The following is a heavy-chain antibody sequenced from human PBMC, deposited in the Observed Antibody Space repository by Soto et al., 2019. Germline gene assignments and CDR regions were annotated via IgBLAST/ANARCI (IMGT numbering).Heavy chain of an antibody. J-gene: IGHJ3*02. CDR2: ISYDGSNK. V-gene: IGHV3-30*18. D-gene: IGHD2-15*01. Sequence: GGSLRLSCAASGFTFSSYGMHWVRQAPGKGLEWVAVISYDGSNKYYADSVKGRFTISRDNSKNTLYLQMNSLRAEDTAVYYCAKDLAIGRILYAFDIWGQGTMVTVSS. CDR3: AKDLAIGRILYAFDI. CDR1: GFTFSSYG.